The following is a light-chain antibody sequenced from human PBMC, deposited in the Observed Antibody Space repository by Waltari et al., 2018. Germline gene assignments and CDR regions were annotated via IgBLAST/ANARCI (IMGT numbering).Light chain of an antibody. V-gene: IGKV1-39*01. Sequence: DIQVPQSPSSLSASVGDRVTITCRASQTSSIYLDWYQQKPGKAPKVLIYSASNLQGGVPERFSGSGSGTDFTLTISSLQAEDFATYYCQQSYTTPWTFGQGTKVEIK. CDR3: QQSYTTPWT. CDR2: SAS. J-gene: IGKJ1*01. CDR1: QTSSIY.